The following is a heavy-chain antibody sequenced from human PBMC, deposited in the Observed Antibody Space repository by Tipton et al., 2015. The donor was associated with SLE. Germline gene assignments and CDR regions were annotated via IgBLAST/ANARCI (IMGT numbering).Heavy chain of an antibody. CDR1: GGSFSGYY. CDR3: ARVGGSSSFDY. J-gene: IGHJ4*02. CDR2: IYYSGST. Sequence: TLSLTCAVYGGSFSGYYWSWIRQPPGKGLEWIGYIYYSGSTNYNPSLKSRVTISVDTSKNQFSLKLSSVTAADTAVYYCARVGGSSSFDYWGQGTLVTVSS. V-gene: IGHV4-59*12. D-gene: IGHD6-13*01.